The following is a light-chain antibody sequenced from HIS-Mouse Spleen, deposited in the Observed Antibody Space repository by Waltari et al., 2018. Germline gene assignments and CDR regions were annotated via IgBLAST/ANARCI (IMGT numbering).Light chain of an antibody. V-gene: IGLV3-10*01. Sequence: SYELTQPSSVSVSPGQTARITCSGDALPKQCAYSYQQKSGQAPVLVIYEDSQRPSGIPERFSGSSSGTMATLTISGAQVEDEADYYCYSTDSSGNHRVFGGGTKLTVL. CDR2: EDS. CDR3: YSTDSSGNHRV. J-gene: IGLJ2*01. CDR1: ALPKQC.